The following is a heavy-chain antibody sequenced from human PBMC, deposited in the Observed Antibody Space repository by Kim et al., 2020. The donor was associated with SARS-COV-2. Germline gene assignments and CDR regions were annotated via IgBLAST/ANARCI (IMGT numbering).Heavy chain of an antibody. D-gene: IGHD3-10*01. CDR2: IYHSGST. V-gene: IGHV4-4*02. J-gene: IGHJ6*02. CDR3: ARGIYYGSGSRPSGGMDV. CDR1: GGSISSSNW. Sequence: SETLSLTCAVSGGSISSSNWWSWVRQPPGKGLEWIGEIYHSGSTNYNPSLKSRVTISVDKSKNQFSLKLSSVTAADTAVYYCARGIYYGSGSRPSGGMDVWGQGTTVTVSS.